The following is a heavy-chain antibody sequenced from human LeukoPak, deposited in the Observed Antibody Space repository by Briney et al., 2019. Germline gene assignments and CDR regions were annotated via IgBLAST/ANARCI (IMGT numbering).Heavy chain of an antibody. V-gene: IGHV3-30-3*01. D-gene: IGHD3-22*01. CDR3: ARGSYYDSSGYLDAFDI. Sequence: GGSLRLSCAASGFTFSSYAMHWVRQAPGNGLEWVAVISYDGSNKYYADSVKGRFTISRDNSKNTLYLQMNSLRAEDTAVYYCARGSYYDSSGYLDAFDIWGQGTMVTVSS. CDR2: ISYDGSNK. J-gene: IGHJ3*02. CDR1: GFTFSSYA.